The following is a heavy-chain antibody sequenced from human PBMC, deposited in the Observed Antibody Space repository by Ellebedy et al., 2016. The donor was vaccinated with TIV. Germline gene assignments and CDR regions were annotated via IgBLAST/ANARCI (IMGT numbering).Heavy chain of an antibody. J-gene: IGHJ4*02. CDR3: ARDGGWQQPVHSY. Sequence: AASVQVSCKASGGTFSSYAISWVRQAPGQGLEWMGRIIPILGIANYAQKFQGRVMITADKSTSTAYMELSSLRSEDTAVYYCARDGGWQQPVHSYWGQGTLVTVSS. V-gene: IGHV1-69*04. CDR2: IIPILGIA. D-gene: IGHD6-13*01. CDR1: GGTFSSYA.